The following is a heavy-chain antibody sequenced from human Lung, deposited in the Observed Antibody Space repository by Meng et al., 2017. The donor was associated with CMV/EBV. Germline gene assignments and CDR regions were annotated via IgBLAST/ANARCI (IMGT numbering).Heavy chain of an antibody. D-gene: IGHD2-2*01. CDR2: INPNSGGT. CDR3: ARDGSLGYCSSTSCYGAGWFDP. V-gene: IGHV1-2*02. CDR1: GYTFTGYY. J-gene: IGHJ5*02. Sequence: AXVXVSXXASGYTFTGYYMHWVRQAPGQGLEWMGWINPNSGGTNYAQKFQGRVTMTRDTSISTAYMELSRLRSDDTAVYYCARDGSLGYCSSTSCYGAGWFDPWGQGTXVTVSS.